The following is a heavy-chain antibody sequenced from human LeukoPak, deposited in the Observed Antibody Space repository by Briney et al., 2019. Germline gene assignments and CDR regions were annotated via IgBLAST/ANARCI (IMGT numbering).Heavy chain of an antibody. D-gene: IGHD3-22*01. Sequence: GGSLRLSCAASGFTFDDYAMHWVRQAPGKGLEWVSGISWSSGSIGYADSVKGRFTISRDNAKNSLYLQMNSLRAEDMALYYCAKDMGPYDSSGYIDYWGQGTLVTVSS. V-gene: IGHV3-9*03. J-gene: IGHJ4*02. CDR3: AKDMGPYDSSGYIDY. CDR1: GFTFDDYA. CDR2: ISWSSGSI.